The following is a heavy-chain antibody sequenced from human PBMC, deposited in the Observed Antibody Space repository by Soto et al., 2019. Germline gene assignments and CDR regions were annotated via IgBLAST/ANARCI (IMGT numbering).Heavy chain of an antibody. J-gene: IGHJ6*02. CDR1: GGSISSGDYY. Sequence: QVQLQESGPGLVKPSQTLSLTCTVSGGSISSGDYYWSWIRQPPGKGLEWIGYIYYSGSTYYNPSIKVRVTISVETSKNQFSLKLSSVTAADTAVYYCARDHYVYDILTGYVYYYGMDVWGQGTTVTVSS. V-gene: IGHV4-30-4*01. CDR3: ARDHYVYDILTGYVYYYGMDV. D-gene: IGHD3-9*01. CDR2: IYYSGST.